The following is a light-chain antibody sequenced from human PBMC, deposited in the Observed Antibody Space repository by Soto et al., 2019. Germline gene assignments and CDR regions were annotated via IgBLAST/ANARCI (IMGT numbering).Light chain of an antibody. J-gene: IGKJ4*01. CDR3: QQYNHWPPLT. V-gene: IGKV3-15*01. Sequence: VLTQFPATLSLSPGERATLSCRASQRVRGNLAWYQQKPGQAPRLLIYDSSTRAAGIPLRFSGTGSGTDFTLTVTSLQSGDFAVYFCQQYNHWPPLTFGGGTRVEIK. CDR2: DSS. CDR1: QRVRGN.